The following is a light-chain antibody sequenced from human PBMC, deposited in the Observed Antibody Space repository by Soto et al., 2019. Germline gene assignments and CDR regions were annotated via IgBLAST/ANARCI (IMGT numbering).Light chain of an antibody. CDR2: EDT. V-gene: IGLV2-23*01. Sequence: QSALTQPASVSGSPGQSIAISCTGTSSDVGSYNLVSWYQQHPGKAPKLMIYEDTKRPSGVSDRFSGSMSGNTASLTISGLQAEDEADYYCCSYATSSTYVFGTGTKVTVL. J-gene: IGLJ1*01. CDR3: CSYATSSTYV. CDR1: SSDVGSYNL.